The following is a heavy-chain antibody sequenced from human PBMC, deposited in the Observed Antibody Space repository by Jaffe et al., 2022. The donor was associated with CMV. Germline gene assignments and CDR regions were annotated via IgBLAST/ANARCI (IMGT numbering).Heavy chain of an antibody. CDR3: ARDSSGWYPRDAFDI. CDR2: IKQDGSEK. V-gene: IGHV3-7*01. Sequence: EVQLVESGGGLVQPGGSLRLSCAASGITFSSDWMTWVRQAPGKGLEWVANIKQDGSEKYYVDSVKGRFTISRDNAKNSLYLQMNSLRVEDTAVYFCARDSSGWYPRDAFDIWGQGTMVTVSS. J-gene: IGHJ3*02. D-gene: IGHD6-19*01. CDR1: GITFSSDW.